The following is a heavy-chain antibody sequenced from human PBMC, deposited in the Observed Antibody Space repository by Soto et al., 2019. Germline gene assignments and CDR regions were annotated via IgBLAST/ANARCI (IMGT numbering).Heavy chain of an antibody. J-gene: IGHJ4*02. V-gene: IGHV1-69*06. CDR1: GGTFSSYA. CDR3: ANGGFEDGFDY. CDR2: IIPIFGTT. D-gene: IGHD3-3*01. Sequence: SVKVSCKASGGTFSSYAISWVRQAPGQGLEWMGGIIPIFGTTNYAQKFQGRVTMTADTSTSTAYMELSSLRSEDTAVYYCANGGFEDGFDYWGQGTLVTVSS.